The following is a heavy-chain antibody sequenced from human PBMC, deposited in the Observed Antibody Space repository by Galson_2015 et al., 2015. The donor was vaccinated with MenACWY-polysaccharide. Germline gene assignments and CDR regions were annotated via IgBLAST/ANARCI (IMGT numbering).Heavy chain of an antibody. J-gene: IGHJ4*02. CDR2: IKCDGRST. CDR3: ARGYSAYD. V-gene: IGHV3-74*01. Sequence: SLRLSCAASGFTFSTYWMHWVRQAPGKGLVWVSSIKCDGRSTYFADSVKGRFTISRDNAKNTLYLQMNRLRAEDTALYYCARGYSAYDWGQGTLVTVSA. D-gene: IGHD5-12*01. CDR1: GFTFSTYW.